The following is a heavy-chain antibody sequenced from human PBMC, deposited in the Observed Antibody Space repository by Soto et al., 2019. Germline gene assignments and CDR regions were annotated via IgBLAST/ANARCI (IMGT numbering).Heavy chain of an antibody. CDR3: ARICSSTSCYGPSGTTLDY. CDR2: IYPGDSDT. J-gene: IGHJ4*02. CDR1: GYSFTSCW. V-gene: IGHV5-51*01. Sequence: GESLKISCKGSGYSFTSCWIGWVRQMPGKCLEWMGSIYPGDSDTRYSPSFQGQVTISADKSISTAYLQWSSLKASDTAMYYCARICSSTSCYGPSGTTLDYWGQGTLVTVSS. D-gene: IGHD2-2*01.